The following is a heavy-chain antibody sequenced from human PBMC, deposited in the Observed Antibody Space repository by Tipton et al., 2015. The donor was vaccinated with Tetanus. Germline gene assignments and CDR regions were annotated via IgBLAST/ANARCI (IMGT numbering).Heavy chain of an antibody. D-gene: IGHD2-15*01. CDR2: ISSSGSTI. CDR1: GFTFSSYE. J-gene: IGHJ6*02. V-gene: IGHV3-48*03. Sequence: SLRLSCAASGFTFSSYEMNWVRQAPGRGLEWVSYISSSGSTIYYADSVKGRFTISRDNAKNSLYLQMNSLRAEDTAVYYCARGWSSPSYYYYGMDVWGQGTTVTVSS. CDR3: ARGWSSPSYYYYGMDV.